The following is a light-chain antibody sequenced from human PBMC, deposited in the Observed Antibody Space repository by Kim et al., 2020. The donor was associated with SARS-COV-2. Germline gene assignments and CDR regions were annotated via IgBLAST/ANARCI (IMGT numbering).Light chain of an antibody. V-gene: IGLV2-14*03. CDR2: DVS. CDR1: SSEVGGYKY. Sequence: GQSLTISCTGSSSEVGGYKYVSWYQQHPGKAPKLMIYDVSNRPSGVSNRFSGSKSGNTASLTISGLQAEDEADYYCSSYTSSSTYVFGTGTKVTVL. J-gene: IGLJ1*01. CDR3: SSYTSSSTYV.